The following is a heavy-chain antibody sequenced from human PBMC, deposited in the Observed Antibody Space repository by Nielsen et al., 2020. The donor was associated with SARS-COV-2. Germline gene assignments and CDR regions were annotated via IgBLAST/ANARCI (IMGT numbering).Heavy chain of an antibody. D-gene: IGHD3-10*02. J-gene: IGHJ6*02. CDR3: ARDSSVFGGMDV. CDR2: IKQDGSEK. CDR1: GFTFSSYW. V-gene: IGHV3-7*01. Sequence: GESLKISCAASGFTFSSYWMSWVRQAPGKGLEWVANIKQDGSEKYYVDPVKGRFTISRDNAKNSLYLQMNSLRAEDTAVYYCARDSSVFGGMDVWGQGTTVTVSS.